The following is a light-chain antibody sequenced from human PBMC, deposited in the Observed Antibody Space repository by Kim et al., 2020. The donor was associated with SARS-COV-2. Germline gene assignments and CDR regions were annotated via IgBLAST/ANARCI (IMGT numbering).Light chain of an antibody. CDR1: QDIRND. V-gene: IGKV1-17*01. Sequence: ASVGDIVNITCRASQDIRNDLGWYQQNPGRAPKRLIYGASSLQSGVPSRFSGSGSEAEFTLTISGVQPEYFATYFCLQHSTYPITFGQGTRLEIK. CDR2: GAS. J-gene: IGKJ5*01. CDR3: LQHSTYPIT.